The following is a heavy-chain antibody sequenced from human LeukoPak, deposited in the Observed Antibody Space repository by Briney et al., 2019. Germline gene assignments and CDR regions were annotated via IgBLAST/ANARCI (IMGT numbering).Heavy chain of an antibody. CDR2: ISSSGTTT. Sequence: GGSLRLSCAASGFSFSVYEMHWVRQAPGKGLEWISDISSSGTTTYYADPVKGRFTISRDNTKNSLYLQMNRLRVEDTAVYYCTTLTVASTFDSWGEGTLVTVSS. D-gene: IGHD6-19*01. CDR1: GFSFSVYE. V-gene: IGHV3-48*03. J-gene: IGHJ4*02. CDR3: TTLTVASTFDS.